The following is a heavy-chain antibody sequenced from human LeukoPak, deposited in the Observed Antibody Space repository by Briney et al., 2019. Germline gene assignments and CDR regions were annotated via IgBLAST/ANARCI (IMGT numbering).Heavy chain of an antibody. CDR3: ARGGRTIFGVVTLDY. CDR1: GYTFTSYG. Sequence: ASVKVSCKASGYTFTSYGISWVRQAPGQGLEWMGWISAYNGNTNYAQKLQGRVTMTTDTSTSTAYMELRSLRSDGTAVYYCARGGRTIFGVVTLDYWGQGTLVTVSS. J-gene: IGHJ4*02. D-gene: IGHD3-3*01. CDR2: ISAYNGNT. V-gene: IGHV1-18*01.